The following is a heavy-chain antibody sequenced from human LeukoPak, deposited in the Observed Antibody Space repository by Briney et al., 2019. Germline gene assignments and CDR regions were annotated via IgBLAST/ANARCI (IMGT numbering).Heavy chain of an antibody. Sequence: ASVKVSCKASGYTFTGYYMHWVRQAPGQGLEWMGWINPNSGDTNYAQKFQGRVTMTRDTSISTAYMELSRLRSDDTAVYYCAKGDTAMDTYYFDYWGQGTLVTVSS. CDR3: AKGDTAMDTYYFDY. D-gene: IGHD5-18*01. CDR2: INPNSGDT. V-gene: IGHV1-2*02. CDR1: GYTFTGYY. J-gene: IGHJ4*02.